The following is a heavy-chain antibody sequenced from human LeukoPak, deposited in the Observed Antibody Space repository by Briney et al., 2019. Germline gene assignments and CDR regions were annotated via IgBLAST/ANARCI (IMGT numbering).Heavy chain of an antibody. CDR1: GFTFSSYG. CDR3: AKTSIAALESYAFDI. D-gene: IGHD6-6*01. Sequence: PGGSLRLSCAASGFTFSSYGMHWVRQAPGKGLEWVAVISYDGSNKYYADSVKGRLTISRDNSKNTLYLQMNSLRAEDTAVYYCAKTSIAALESYAFDIWGQGTMVTVSS. V-gene: IGHV3-30*18. J-gene: IGHJ3*02. CDR2: ISYDGSNK.